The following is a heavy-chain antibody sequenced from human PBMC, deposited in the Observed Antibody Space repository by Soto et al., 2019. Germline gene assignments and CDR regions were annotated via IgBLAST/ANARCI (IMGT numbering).Heavy chain of an antibody. CDR3: ARGVYDYWSGYYAGSGLDV. J-gene: IGHJ6*02. Sequence: SETLSLTCSVSGGSMSPFYWSWIRQSPRKGLEWIGYIYYSGNTNYNPSLKSRVTISVDTSKDQFSLRLSSVTAADSAVYYCARGVYDYWSGYYAGSGLDVWGQGTTVTVSS. D-gene: IGHD3-3*01. CDR2: IYYSGNT. V-gene: IGHV4-59*01. CDR1: GGSMSPFY.